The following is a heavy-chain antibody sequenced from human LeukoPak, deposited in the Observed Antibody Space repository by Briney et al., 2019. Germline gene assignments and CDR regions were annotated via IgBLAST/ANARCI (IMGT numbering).Heavy chain of an antibody. CDR1: AFTFSTYW. CDR3: ARDRGYSSFDY. D-gene: IGHD4-23*01. V-gene: IGHV3-7*01. Sequence: GGSLRLSCAASAFTFSTYWMSRVRQAPGKELEWVANIKEDGSEINYVDSVKGRFTISRDNAQNSLYLQMNSLRVEDTAVYYCARDRGYSSFDYWGQGTLVTVSS. CDR2: IKEDGSEI. J-gene: IGHJ4*02.